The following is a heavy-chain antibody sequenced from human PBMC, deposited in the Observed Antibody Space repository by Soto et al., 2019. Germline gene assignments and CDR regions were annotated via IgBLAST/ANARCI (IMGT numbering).Heavy chain of an antibody. J-gene: IGHJ4*02. D-gene: IGHD6-13*01. CDR3: ASRGYSSSWTDAY. CDR2: IIPILGIA. V-gene: IGHV1-69*02. Sequence: QVQLVQSGAEVKKPGSSVKVSCKASGGTFSSYTISWVRQAPGQGLEWMGRIIPILGIANYAQKFQGRVTITADKSTSTAYMELSSLRSADTAVYYCASRGYSSSWTDAYWGQGTLVTVSS. CDR1: GGTFSSYT.